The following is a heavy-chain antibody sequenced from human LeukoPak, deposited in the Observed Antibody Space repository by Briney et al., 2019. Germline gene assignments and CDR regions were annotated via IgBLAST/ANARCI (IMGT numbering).Heavy chain of an antibody. CDR1: GGSLSNYY. Sequence: PSETLSLTCTVSGGSLSNYYWNWMRQSPGKTLEWIGFVYYKGTTNYNPSLRSRVTMSVDMSRNQFSLSLTSVTAADTAVYYCARTWALKWVLPGQFDYWGQGRLVTVSS. J-gene: IGHJ4*02. CDR3: ARTWALKWVLPGQFDY. CDR2: VYYKGTT. V-gene: IGHV4-59*08. D-gene: IGHD2-15*01.